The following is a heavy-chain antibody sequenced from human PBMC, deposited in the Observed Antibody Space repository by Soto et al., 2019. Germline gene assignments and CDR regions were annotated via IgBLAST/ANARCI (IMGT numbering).Heavy chain of an antibody. J-gene: IGHJ4*02. Sequence: QVHLVESGGGVVQPGRSLRLSCAASGFSFSTYGMHWVRQAPGKGLEWVAFISNDGSNKYYADSVKGRFTISRDNSKNTLYLQMNSLRAEDTAVYYCAKGFGNYCALDYWGQGTRVTVSS. V-gene: IGHV3-30*18. CDR3: AKGFGNYCALDY. CDR1: GFSFSTYG. CDR2: ISNDGSNK. D-gene: IGHD1-26*01.